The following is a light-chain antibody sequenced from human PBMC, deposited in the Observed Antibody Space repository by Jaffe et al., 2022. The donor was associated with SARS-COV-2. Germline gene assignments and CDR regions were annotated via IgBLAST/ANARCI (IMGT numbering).Light chain of an antibody. CDR3: CSYAGSYTFL. CDR1: SSDIGAYNF. CDR2: DVT. J-gene: IGLJ2*01. Sequence: QSALTQPRSVSGSPGQSVTISCTGTSSDIGAYNFVSWYQHHPGKAPKLMIYDVTRRPSGVPDRFSGSKSGNTASLTISGLQAEDEADYFCCSYAGSYTFLFGGGTRLTVL. V-gene: IGLV2-11*01.